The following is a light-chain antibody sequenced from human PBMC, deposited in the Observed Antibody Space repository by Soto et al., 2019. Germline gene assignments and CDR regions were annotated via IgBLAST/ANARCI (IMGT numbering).Light chain of an antibody. Sequence: QSLLTQPASESGSPGQSITISCTGTSSDVGSYNLVSWYQQHPGKAPKLMIYEGSKRPSGVSNRFSGSKSGNTASLAISGLQAEDEADYYCCSYAGSSTYYVFGTGTKVTVL. CDR3: CSYAGSSTYYV. J-gene: IGLJ1*01. CDR1: SSDVGSYNL. CDR2: EGS. V-gene: IGLV2-23*01.